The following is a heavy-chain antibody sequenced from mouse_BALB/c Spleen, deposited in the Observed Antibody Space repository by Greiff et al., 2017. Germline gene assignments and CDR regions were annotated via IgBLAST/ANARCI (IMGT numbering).Heavy chain of an antibody. CDR2: ISSGGST. CDR3: ARGQRGLLPAMDY. CDR1: GFTFSSYA. V-gene: IGHV5-6-5*01. Sequence: EVQGVESGGGLVKPGGSLKLSCAASGFTFSSYAMSWVRQTPEKRLEWVASISSGGSTYYPDSVKGRFTISRDNARNILYLQMSSLRSEDTAMYYCARGQRGLLPAMDYWGQGTSVTVSS. D-gene: IGHD2-3*01. J-gene: IGHJ4*01.